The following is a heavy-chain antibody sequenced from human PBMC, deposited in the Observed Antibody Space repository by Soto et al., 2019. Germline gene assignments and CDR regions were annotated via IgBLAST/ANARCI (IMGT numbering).Heavy chain of an antibody. D-gene: IGHD6-6*01. CDR3: AKDHLGLAASPASGYYGMDV. CDR2: ISGSGGST. CDR1: GFTFSSYA. V-gene: IGHV3-23*01. Sequence: GGSLSLSCAASGFTFSSYAMSWVRQAPGKGLEWVSAISGSGGSTYYADSVKGRFTISRDNSKNTLYLQMNSLRAEDTAVYYCAKDHLGLAASPASGYYGMDVWGQGPTVTVS. J-gene: IGHJ6*02.